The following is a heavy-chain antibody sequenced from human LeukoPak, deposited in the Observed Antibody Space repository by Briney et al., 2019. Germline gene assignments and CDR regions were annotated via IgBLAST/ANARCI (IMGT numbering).Heavy chain of an antibody. D-gene: IGHD4-17*01. CDR1: GGSIISYY. J-gene: IGHJ3*02. CDR3: ARDRDDYGDPDAFDM. V-gene: IGHV4-59*01. Sequence: SETLSLTCTVSGGSIISYYWSWIRQPPGKGLEWIGYIYYSGSTNYNPSLKSRVTISVDTSKNQFSLKLSSVTAADTAVYYCARDRDDYGDPDAFDMWGQGTMVTVSS. CDR2: IYYSGST.